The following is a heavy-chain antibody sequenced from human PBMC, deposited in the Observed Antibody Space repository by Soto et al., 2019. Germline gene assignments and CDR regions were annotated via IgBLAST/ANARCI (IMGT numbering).Heavy chain of an antibody. Sequence: QVQLVESGGGVVQPGRSLSLSCAASGFTFSDYPMHWVRQAPGKGLEWVAVISYDGRVKYYVDSVKGRFTISRDDSKNTLYLHMNSLRVDDTAVYYCARDFIVGAPDYFDYWGQGTLVTVSS. J-gene: IGHJ4*02. CDR3: ARDFIVGAPDYFDY. CDR2: ISYDGRVK. CDR1: GFTFSDYP. V-gene: IGHV3-30*04. D-gene: IGHD1-26*01.